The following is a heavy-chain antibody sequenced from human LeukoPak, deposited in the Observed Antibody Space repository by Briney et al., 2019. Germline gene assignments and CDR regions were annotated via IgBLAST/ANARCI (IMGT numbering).Heavy chain of an antibody. Sequence: PSETLSLTCTVSGGSISTYYWTWVRQPPGKGLEWIGYVYYSGNTNNNPSLKSRVTISVDTSKNQFSLKLTSVTAADTAVYYCARVGFPGAFDIWGQGTMVTVSS. CDR3: ARVGFPGAFDI. V-gene: IGHV4-59*01. CDR2: VYYSGNT. J-gene: IGHJ3*02. CDR1: GGSISTYY. D-gene: IGHD2-2*03.